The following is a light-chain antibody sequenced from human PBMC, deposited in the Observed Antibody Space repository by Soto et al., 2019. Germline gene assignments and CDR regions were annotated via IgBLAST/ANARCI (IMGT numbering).Light chain of an antibody. Sequence: QSVLTQPPSVSEAPRQRVTISCSGSSSNIGNNAVNWYQQLPGKDPKLLIYYDDLLPSGVSDRFSGSKSGTSASLAISGLQSEDGADYYCAAWDDSLNGVVFGGGTKLTVL. V-gene: IGLV1-36*01. CDR1: SSNIGNNA. CDR3: AAWDDSLNGVV. J-gene: IGLJ2*01. CDR2: YDD.